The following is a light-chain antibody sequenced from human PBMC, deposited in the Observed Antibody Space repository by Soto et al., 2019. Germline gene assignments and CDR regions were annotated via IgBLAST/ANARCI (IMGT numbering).Light chain of an antibody. CDR2: EDN. V-gene: IGLV2-23*01. Sequence: QSVLTQPASMSGSPGQSITISCTVTNSDVGNFNFVSWYRHHPGKAPQLMIYEDNKRPSGVSHRFSGSKSGNTASLTISGLQAEDEADYYCCSYAGFAIFGGGTKVTVL. J-gene: IGLJ2*01. CDR3: CSYAGFAI. CDR1: NSDVGNFNF.